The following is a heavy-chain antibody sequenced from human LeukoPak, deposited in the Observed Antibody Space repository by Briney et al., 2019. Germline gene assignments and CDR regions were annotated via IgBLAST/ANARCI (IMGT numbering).Heavy chain of an antibody. V-gene: IGHV1-46*01. J-gene: IGHJ2*01. CDR3: ARITMTTSGWYFDL. CDR1: GYTFTSYY. D-gene: IGHD3-22*01. CDR2: VHPSGGST. Sequence: ASVTLSCKASGYTFTSYYMHWLRQAPGQGLEWMGIVHPSGGSTSYAQKFQGRVTMTRDTATSTVDMELSSLRSEDTALYYCARITMTTSGWYFDLWGRGSLVTVSS.